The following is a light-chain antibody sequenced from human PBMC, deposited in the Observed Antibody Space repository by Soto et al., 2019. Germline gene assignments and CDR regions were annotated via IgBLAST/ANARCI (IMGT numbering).Light chain of an antibody. CDR3: QYYGSSHSNT. CDR1: QTVSSNY. Sequence: EIILTQSPDTLSLSPGERATLSCRASQTVSSNYLAWCQQRPGQAPRLLIYGASTRAAGTPDRFSGSGSGTDFTLTINRVEPEDFAVYYCQYYGSSHSNTFGQGTRLEI. J-gene: IGKJ5*01. V-gene: IGKV3-20*01. CDR2: GAS.